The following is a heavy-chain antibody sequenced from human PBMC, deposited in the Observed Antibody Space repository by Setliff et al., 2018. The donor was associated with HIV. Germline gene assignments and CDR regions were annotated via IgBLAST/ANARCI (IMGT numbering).Heavy chain of an antibody. J-gene: IGHJ4*02. V-gene: IGHV1-2*06. CDR2: INPNSGGT. D-gene: IGHD5-12*01. Sequence: ASVKVSCKASGYTFTGYYMHWVRQAPGQGLEWMGRINPNSGGTNYAQKFQGRVTMTRDTSISTAYMELSRLRSDDTAVYYCARHFGWLPREIDYWGQGTLVTVSS. CDR1: GYTFTGYY. CDR3: ARHFGWLPREIDY.